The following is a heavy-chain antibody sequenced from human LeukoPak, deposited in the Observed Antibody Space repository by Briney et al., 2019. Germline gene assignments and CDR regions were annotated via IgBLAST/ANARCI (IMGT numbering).Heavy chain of an antibody. CDR3: ARDVGSGWYYFDY. CDR1: GDSVSSDSAA. Sequence: SQTLSPTCDISGDSVSSDSAAWNWIRQSPSRGLEWLGRTYYRSKWYNDYAVSVKSRITINPDTSKNQFSLQLNSVTPEDTAVYYCARDVGSGWYYFDYWGQGTLVTVSS. D-gene: IGHD6-19*01. J-gene: IGHJ4*02. V-gene: IGHV6-1*01. CDR2: TYYRSKWYN.